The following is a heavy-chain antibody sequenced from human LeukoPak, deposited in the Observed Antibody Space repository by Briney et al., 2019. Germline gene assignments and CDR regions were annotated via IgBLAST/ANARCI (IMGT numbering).Heavy chain of an antibody. CDR3: ARQFDYVWGSFDY. CDR2: IYYSGST. CDR1: GGSISSSSYY. D-gene: IGHD3-16*01. Sequence: SETLSLTCTVSGGSISSSSYYWGWLRQPPGKGLEWIGSIYYSGSTYYNPSLKSRVTISVDTSKDQFSLKLSSVTAADTAVYYCARQFDYVWGSFDYWGQGTLVTVSS. J-gene: IGHJ4*02. V-gene: IGHV4-39*01.